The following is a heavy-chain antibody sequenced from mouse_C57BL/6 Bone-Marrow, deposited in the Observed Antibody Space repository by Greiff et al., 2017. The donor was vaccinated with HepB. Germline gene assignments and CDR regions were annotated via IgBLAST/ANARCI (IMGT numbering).Heavy chain of an antibody. CDR1: GFTFSDFY. CDR2: SRNKANDYTT. J-gene: IGHJ3*01. D-gene: IGHD6-1*01. V-gene: IGHV7-1*01. CDR3: ARDAGAARGWFAY. Sequence: EVKLVESGGGLVQSGRSLRLSCATSGFTFSDFYMEWVRQAPGKGLEWIAASRNKANDYTTEYSASVKGRFIVSRDTSQSILYLQMNALRAEDTAIYYCARDAGAARGWFAYWGQGTLVTVSA.